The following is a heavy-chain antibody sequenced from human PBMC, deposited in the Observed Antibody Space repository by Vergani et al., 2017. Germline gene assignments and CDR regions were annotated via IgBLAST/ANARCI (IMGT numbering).Heavy chain of an antibody. D-gene: IGHD1-26*01. CDR3: ARLGGSYGGGSFDY. CDR2: IYYSGST. V-gene: IGHV4-59*01. J-gene: IGHJ4*02. Sequence: QVQLQESGPGLVKPSETLSLTCTVSGGSISSYYWSWIRQPPGKGLEWIGYIYYSGSTNYNPSLKSRVTISADTSKNQFSLKLSSVTAADTAVYYCARLGGSYGGGSFDYWGQGTLVTVSS. CDR1: GGSISSYY.